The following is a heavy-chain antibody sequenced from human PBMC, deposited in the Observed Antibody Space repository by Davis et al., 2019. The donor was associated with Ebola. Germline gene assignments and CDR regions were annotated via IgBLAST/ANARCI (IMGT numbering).Heavy chain of an antibody. V-gene: IGHV4-59*11. J-gene: IGHJ4*02. Sequence: PSETLSLTCTVSGVSIIDHYWSCIRQSPGKGLEWIGYIDYRGRSTYKPSLRSRITMSVDTSKNQFSLKLKSITAADTAVYYCARGGSPAMFKGVDEWGQGTPVTVAS. CDR3: ARGGSPAMFKGVDE. CDR1: GVSIIDHY. D-gene: IGHD2-2*01. CDR2: IDYRGRS.